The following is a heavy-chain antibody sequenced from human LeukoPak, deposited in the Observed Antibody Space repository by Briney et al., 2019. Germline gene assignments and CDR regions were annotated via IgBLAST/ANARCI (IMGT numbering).Heavy chain of an antibody. CDR2: MNPNSGNT. J-gene: IGHJ6*03. CDR1: GYTFSNYC. Sequence: GASVKVSCKASGYTFSNYCMHWVRQAPGQGLEWMGWMNPNSGNTGYAQKFQGRVTITRNTSISTAYMELSSLRSEDTAVYYCARGGSSSGWYYYYMDVWGKGTTVTVSS. CDR3: ARGGSSSGWYYYYMDV. D-gene: IGHD6-19*01. V-gene: IGHV1-8*03.